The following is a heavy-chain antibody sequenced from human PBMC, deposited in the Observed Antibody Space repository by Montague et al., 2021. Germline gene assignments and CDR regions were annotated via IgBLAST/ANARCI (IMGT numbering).Heavy chain of an antibody. V-gene: IGHV5-51*01. Sequence: QSGAEVKKPGESLRISCKGSGYNFTNYWIAWGRQLPAKGLEWMGIIFPRDSHARYSLSFEGQVTFSVDTSLSAAYLHLSNLKASGTAMYYCARRLFDSRGVNWFDPWGPGTQVIVS. CDR3: ARRLFDSRGVNWFDP. D-gene: IGHD3-22*01. CDR2: IFPRDSHA. J-gene: IGHJ5*02. CDR1: GYNFTNYW.